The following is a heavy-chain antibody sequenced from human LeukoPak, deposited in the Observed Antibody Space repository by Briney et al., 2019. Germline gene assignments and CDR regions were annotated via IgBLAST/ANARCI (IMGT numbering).Heavy chain of an antibody. V-gene: IGHV4-34*01. J-gene: IGHJ4*02. CDR1: GGYISTYY. CDR3: ARDRGYLL. CDR2: INHSGST. Sequence: PSETLSLTCTVSGGYISTYYWSWIRQPPGKGLEWIGEINHSGSTNYNPSLKSRVTISVDTSKNQFSLKLSSVTAADTAVYYCARDRGYLLWGQGTLVTVSS. D-gene: IGHD3-22*01.